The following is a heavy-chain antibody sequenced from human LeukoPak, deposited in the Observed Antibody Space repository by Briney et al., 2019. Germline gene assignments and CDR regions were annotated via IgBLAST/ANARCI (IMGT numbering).Heavy chain of an antibody. J-gene: IGHJ4*02. V-gene: IGHV3-53*01. CDR2: IYSGGST. CDR3: AKRSYSSSSVH. Sequence: GGSLRLSCAASGFTVSSNYMSWVRQAPGKGLEWVSVIYSGGSTYYADSVKGRFTISRDNSKNTLYLQMNSLRAEDTAVYYCAKRSYSSSSVHWGQGTLVTVSS. D-gene: IGHD6-6*01. CDR1: GFTVSSNY.